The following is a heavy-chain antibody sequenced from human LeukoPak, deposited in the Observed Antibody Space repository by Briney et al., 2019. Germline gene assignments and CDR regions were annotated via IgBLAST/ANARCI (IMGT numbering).Heavy chain of an antibody. D-gene: IGHD3-22*01. J-gene: IGHJ3*02. CDR2: ISYDGSNK. CDR1: GFTFSSYG. V-gene: IGHV3-33*05. CDR3: ARDRNYYDSSGYYGDAFDI. Sequence: HGGSLRLSCAASGFTFSSYGMHWVRQAPGKGLEWVAVISYDGSNKYYADSVKGRFTISRDNAKNSLYLQMNSLRAEDTALYYCARDRNYYDSSGYYGDAFDIWGQGTMVTVSS.